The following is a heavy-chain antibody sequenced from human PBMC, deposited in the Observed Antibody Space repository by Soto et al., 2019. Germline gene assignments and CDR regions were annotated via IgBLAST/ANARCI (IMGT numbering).Heavy chain of an antibody. CDR1: NGSINSSISY. Sequence: QPQLQESGPGLVKPSETLSLTCTVSNGSINSSISYWGWIRQPPGGGLAWIGSIYYNGNTYYNPSLKSRVTISVDTSKNQFSLKLSAVTAADTAVYYWARRPTGLWFGDGPDDWGQGTLVTVSS. V-gene: IGHV4-39*01. CDR2: IYYNGNT. CDR3: ARRPTGLWFGDGPDD. J-gene: IGHJ4*02. D-gene: IGHD3-10*01.